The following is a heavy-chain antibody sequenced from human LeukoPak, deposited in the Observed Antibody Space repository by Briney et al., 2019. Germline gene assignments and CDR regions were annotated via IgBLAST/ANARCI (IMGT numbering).Heavy chain of an antibody. CDR3: VGRIKFDY. CDR1: GFSFYKYA. J-gene: IGHJ4*02. D-gene: IGHD2/OR15-2a*01. V-gene: IGHV3-30*03. Sequence: PGGSLRLSCATAGFSFYKYAMHWVRQAPGKGLEWVADIAFDSNKKFYADSVKGRFNISRDNSASEVYLEMNSLTPEDTGIYYCVGRIKFDYWGQGVLVSVSP. CDR2: IAFDSNKK.